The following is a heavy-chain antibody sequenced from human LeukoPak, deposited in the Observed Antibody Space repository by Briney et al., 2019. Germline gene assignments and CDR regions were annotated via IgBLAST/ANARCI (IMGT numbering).Heavy chain of an antibody. CDR1: GYSFTSYW. CDR2: IDPSISET. D-gene: IGHD2-15*01. V-gene: IGHV5-10-1*01. J-gene: IGHJ2*01. Sequence: LGESLKISCKGFGYSFTSYWISWVRQMPGKGLEWMGRIDPSISETNYSPSFQGNVTISADKSISTAYLQWSSLKASDTAMYYCARLYCSGGRCYSDWYFDLWGRGTMVTVSS. CDR3: ARLYCSGGRCYSDWYFDL.